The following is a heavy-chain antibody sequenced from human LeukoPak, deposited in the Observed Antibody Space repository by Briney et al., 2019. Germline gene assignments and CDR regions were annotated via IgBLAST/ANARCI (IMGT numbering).Heavy chain of an antibody. J-gene: IGHJ4*02. V-gene: IGHV3-30*19. CDR2: ISYDGNNE. CDR3: ARGHPHGWEPYLDY. Sequence: PGGSLRLSCEASGFTFNNFGMHWVRQAPGKGLEWVALISYDGNNEWYADSVKGRFTVSRDNSKNTLYLQMNSLRVEDTAVYYCARGHPHGWEPYLDYWGQGTLVTVSS. CDR1: GFTFNNFG. D-gene: IGHD1-26*01.